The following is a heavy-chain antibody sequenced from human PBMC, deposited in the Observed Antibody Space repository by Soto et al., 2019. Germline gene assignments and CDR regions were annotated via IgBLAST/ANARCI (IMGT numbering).Heavy chain of an antibody. D-gene: IGHD2-15*01. J-gene: IGHJ4*02. CDR3: VHRRYSSYFDS. Sequence: QITLKESGPTLVKPKETLTLTCIYSGFSFSSVGEGVGWVRQPPGKALEWLALIYWDDDKKYGPSLEVRITVTRDTSKNQVVFTMINMDPVDTATYYCVHRRYSSYFDSWGQGTRVTVSS. CDR2: IYWDDDK. CDR1: GFSFSSVGEG. V-gene: IGHV2-5*05.